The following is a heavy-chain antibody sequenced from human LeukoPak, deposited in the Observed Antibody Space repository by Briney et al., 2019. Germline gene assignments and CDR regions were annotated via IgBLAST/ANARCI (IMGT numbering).Heavy chain of an antibody. J-gene: IGHJ5*02. CDR3: ARDRLASSCWYRGGVLNWFDP. Sequence: GASVKVSCKASGYTVTGYYMHWVRQAPGQGLEWMGWINPNSGGTNYAQRFQGRVTMTRDTSISTAYMELSRLRSDDTAVYYCARDRLASSCWYRGGVLNWFDPWGQGTLVTVSS. D-gene: IGHD6-19*01. CDR1: GYTVTGYY. V-gene: IGHV1-2*02. CDR2: INPNSGGT.